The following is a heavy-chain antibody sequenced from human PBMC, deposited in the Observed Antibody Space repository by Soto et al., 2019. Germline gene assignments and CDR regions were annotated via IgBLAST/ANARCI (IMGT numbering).Heavy chain of an antibody. CDR3: ASRNDFWSGSFDY. CDR2: IYYSGST. V-gene: IGHV4-39*01. D-gene: IGHD3-3*01. CDR1: GGSISSSSYY. J-gene: IGHJ4*02. Sequence: SETLSLTCTVSGGSISSSSYYWGWIRQPPGKGLEWIGGIYYSGSTYYNPSLKSRVTISVDTSKNQFSLKLSSVTAADTAVYYCASRNDFWSGSFDYWGQGTLVTV.